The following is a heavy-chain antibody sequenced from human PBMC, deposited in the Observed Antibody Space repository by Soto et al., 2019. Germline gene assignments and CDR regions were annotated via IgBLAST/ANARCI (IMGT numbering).Heavy chain of an antibody. J-gene: IGHJ2*01. CDR2: IFDSGST. D-gene: IGHD4-17*01. V-gene: IGHV4-30-4*01. CDR3: AREIIPLTTDWYFDL. CDR1: GGSISGGVYY. Sequence: QVQLQESGPGLVKPSQTLSLTCTVSGGSISGGVYYWSWIRQPPRKGLEWIGYIFDSGSTYYNPSLKSRVTISVDTSKNQFSLRLSSVTAADTAVYYCAREIIPLTTDWYFDLWGRGTLVTVSS.